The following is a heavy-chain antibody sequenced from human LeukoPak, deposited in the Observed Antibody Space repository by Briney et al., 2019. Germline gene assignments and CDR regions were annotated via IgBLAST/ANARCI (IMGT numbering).Heavy chain of an antibody. CDR1: GGSISSYY. D-gene: IGHD4-17*01. Sequence: PSETLSLTCTVSGGSISSYYWSWIRQPPGKGLEWIGYIYYSGSTNYNPSLKSRVTISVDTSKNQFSLKLSSVTAADTAVYYCARSRNPYGDYGLFWFDPWGQGTLVTVSS. V-gene: IGHV4-59*01. CDR3: ARSRNPYGDYGLFWFDP. J-gene: IGHJ5*02. CDR2: IYYSGST.